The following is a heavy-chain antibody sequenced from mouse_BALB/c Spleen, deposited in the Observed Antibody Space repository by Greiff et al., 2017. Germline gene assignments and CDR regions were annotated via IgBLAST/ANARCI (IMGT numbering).Heavy chain of an antibody. Sequence: VQLVESGAELVRPGTSVKVSCKASGYAFTNYLIEWVKQRPGQGLEWIGVINPGSGGTNYNEKFKGKATLTADKSSSTAYMQLSSLTSDDSAVYFCASLPTDAWFAYWGQGTLVTVSA. CDR3: ASLPTDAWFAY. J-gene: IGHJ3*01. CDR1: GYAFTNYL. D-gene: IGHD5-5*01. V-gene: IGHV1-54*01. CDR2: INPGSGGT.